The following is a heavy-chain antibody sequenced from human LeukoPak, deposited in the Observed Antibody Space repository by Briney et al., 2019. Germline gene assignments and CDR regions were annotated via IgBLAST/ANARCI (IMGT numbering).Heavy chain of an antibody. J-gene: IGHJ4*02. CDR1: GGSFSGYY. CDR3: ARPPPYSDYDPGSGFDY. Sequence: PSETLSLTCAVYGGSFSGYYWSWIRQPPGKGLEWIGEINHSGSTNYNPSLKSRVTISVDTSKNQFSLKLSSVTAADTGVYYCARPPPYSDYDPGSGFDYWGQGTLVTVSS. V-gene: IGHV4-34*01. D-gene: IGHD5-12*01. CDR2: INHSGST.